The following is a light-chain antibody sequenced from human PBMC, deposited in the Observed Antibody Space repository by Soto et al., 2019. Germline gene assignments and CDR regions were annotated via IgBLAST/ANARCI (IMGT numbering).Light chain of an antibody. CDR2: SDN. Sequence: QSVLSQPPSASGTPGQRLIINCSGGSSNFGNGYAYWYQQLPGTAPKLLINSDNLRPSGVPDRFSASRSGTSASLAISGLRSEDESDYYCAAWDDKLSGFMFGGGTKVTVL. CDR1: SSNFGNGY. CDR3: AAWDDKLSGFM. V-gene: IGLV1-47*02. J-gene: IGLJ3*02.